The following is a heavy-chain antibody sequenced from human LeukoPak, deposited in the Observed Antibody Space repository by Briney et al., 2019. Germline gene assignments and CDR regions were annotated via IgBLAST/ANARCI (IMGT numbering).Heavy chain of an antibody. D-gene: IGHD6-13*01. J-gene: IGHJ4*02. CDR3: ARDHSSSCQLLDY. CDR1: GYTFTSYY. Sequence: GASVTVSCKASGYTFTSYYMHWVRQAPRQGLEWMGWISAYNGDTNYAQKFQGRISMTTDTSTNTANLEVRSLRSDDTAVYYCARDHSSSCQLLDYWGQGTLVTISS. CDR2: ISAYNGDT. V-gene: IGHV1-18*04.